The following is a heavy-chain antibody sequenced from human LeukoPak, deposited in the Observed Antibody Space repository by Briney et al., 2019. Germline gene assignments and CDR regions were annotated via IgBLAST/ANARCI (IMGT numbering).Heavy chain of an antibody. CDR1: GGSFSGYY. D-gene: IGHD3-10*01. Sequence: KTSETLSLTCAVYGGSFSGYYWSWIRQPPGKGLEWIGEINHSGSTNYNPSLKSRVTISVDTSKNQFSLKLSSVTAADTAVYYCARGPPYGSGSYYYWGQGTLVTVSS. CDR3: ARGPPYGSGSYYY. V-gene: IGHV4-34*01. CDR2: INHSGST. J-gene: IGHJ4*02.